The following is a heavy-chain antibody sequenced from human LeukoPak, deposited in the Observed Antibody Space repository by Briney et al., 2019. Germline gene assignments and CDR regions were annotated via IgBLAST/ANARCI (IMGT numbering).Heavy chain of an antibody. CDR1: GGSISSYY. CDR3: ARLTRPAIAVDGSYYFDY. CDR2: IYYSGST. V-gene: IGHV4-59*01. D-gene: IGHD6-19*01. Sequence: SETLSLTCTVSGGSISSYYWSWIRQPPVRGLEWIGYIYYSGSTNYNPSLESRVTISVDTSKKQFSLKLSSVTAADTAVYYCARLTRPAIAVDGSYYFDYWGQGTLVTVSS. J-gene: IGHJ4*02.